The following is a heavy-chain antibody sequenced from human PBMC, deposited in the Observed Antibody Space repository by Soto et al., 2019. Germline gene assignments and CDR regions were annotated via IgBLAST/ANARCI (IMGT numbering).Heavy chain of an antibody. D-gene: IGHD2-15*01. Sequence: GGSLRLSCAASGFTFSRFWMSWVRQAPGKGLEWVANIKQDGTKTYYVDSVKGRFTISRDNAKNSLYLQMNSLRAEDTAVYYCGRVLFYSVGGRGWFDTWGPGTLVTVSS. CDR2: IKQDGTKT. CDR3: GRVLFYSVGGRGWFDT. V-gene: IGHV3-7*03. CDR1: GFTFSRFW. J-gene: IGHJ5*02.